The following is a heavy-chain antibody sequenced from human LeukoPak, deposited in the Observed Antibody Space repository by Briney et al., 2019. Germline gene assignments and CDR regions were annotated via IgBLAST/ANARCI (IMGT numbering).Heavy chain of an antibody. Sequence: GGSLRLSCAASGFTFSSYAMSWVRQAPGKGLEWVSTISVSRGSTYYADSVKGRFTISRDNAKNTLYLQMNSLRAEDTAVYYCARVKGGYSSSWYTPHFDYWGQGTLVTVSS. CDR1: GFTFSSYA. V-gene: IGHV3-23*01. CDR3: ARVKGGYSSSWYTPHFDY. J-gene: IGHJ4*02. CDR2: ISVSRGST. D-gene: IGHD6-13*01.